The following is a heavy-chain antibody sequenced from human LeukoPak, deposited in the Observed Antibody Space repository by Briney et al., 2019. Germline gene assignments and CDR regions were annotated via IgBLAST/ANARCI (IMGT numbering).Heavy chain of an antibody. D-gene: IGHD1-26*01. V-gene: IGHV4-30-4*08. Sequence: PSETLSLTCTVSGGSISSGDYYWSWIRQPPGKGLEWIGYIYYSGSTYYNPSLKSRVTISVDTSKNQFSLKLSSVTAADTAVYYCARVRGDYYKKKFDPWGQGTLVTVSS. CDR1: GGSISSGDYY. CDR2: IYYSGST. J-gene: IGHJ5*02. CDR3: ARVRGDYYKKKFDP.